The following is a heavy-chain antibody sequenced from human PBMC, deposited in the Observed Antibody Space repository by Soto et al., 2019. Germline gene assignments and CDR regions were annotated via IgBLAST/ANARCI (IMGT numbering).Heavy chain of an antibody. V-gene: IGHV4-31*03. CDR3: ARDKYSSSW. D-gene: IGHD6-13*01. CDR2: IYYSGST. CDR1: GGSISRGGYY. J-gene: IGHJ4*02. Sequence: RLLHTSTVSGGSISRGGYYWSWIRQHTGKGLEWIGYIYYSGSTYYNPSLKSRVTISVDTSKNQFSLKLSSVTAADTAVYYCARDKYSSSWWGQGILVTVSS.